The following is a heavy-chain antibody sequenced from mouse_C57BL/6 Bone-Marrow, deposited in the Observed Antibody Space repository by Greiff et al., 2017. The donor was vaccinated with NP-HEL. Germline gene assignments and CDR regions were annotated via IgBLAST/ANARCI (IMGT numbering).Heavy chain of an antibody. CDR1: GYAFSSYW. CDR2: IYPGDGDT. Sequence: QVQLKESGAELVKPGASVKISCKASGYAFSSYWMNWVKQRPGKGLEWIGQIYPGDGDTNYNGKFKGKATLTADKSSSTAYMQLSSLTSEDSAVYFCAREGAGTHFDYWGQGTTLTVSS. D-gene: IGHD4-1*01. J-gene: IGHJ2*01. CDR3: AREGAGTHFDY. V-gene: IGHV1-80*01.